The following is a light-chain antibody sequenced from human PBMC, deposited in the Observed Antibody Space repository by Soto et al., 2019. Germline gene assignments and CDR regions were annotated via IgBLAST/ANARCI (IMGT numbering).Light chain of an antibody. V-gene: IGLV2-14*01. J-gene: IGLJ1*01. CDR1: SSDVGGYNY. Sequence: QSVLTQPASVSGSPGQSITISCTGTSSDVGGYNYVSWYQQHPGKAPKLMIYEVSNRPSGVSNRFSGSKSGNTASLTISGLHPEDEADYYCSSYTSSSTPYVFGTGTKLTVL. CDR2: EVS. CDR3: SSYTSSSTPYV.